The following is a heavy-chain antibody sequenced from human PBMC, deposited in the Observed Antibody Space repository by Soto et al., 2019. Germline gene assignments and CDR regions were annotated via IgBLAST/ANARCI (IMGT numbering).Heavy chain of an antibody. CDR3: AREKADYYHYYGMDV. CDR1: GGSISSGGYY. V-gene: IGHV4-31*03. Sequence: PSETLSLTCTVSGGSISSGGYYWSWIRQHPGKGLEWIGYIYYSGSTYYNPSLKSRVTISVDTSKNQFSLKLSSVTAADTAVYYCAREKADYYHYYGMDVWGQGTTVTVSS. CDR2: IYYSGST. J-gene: IGHJ6*02.